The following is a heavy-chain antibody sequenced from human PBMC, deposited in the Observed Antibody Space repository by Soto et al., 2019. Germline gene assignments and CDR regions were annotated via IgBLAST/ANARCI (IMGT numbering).Heavy chain of an antibody. J-gene: IGHJ4*02. CDR2: IYWDDDK. Sequence: QITLKESGPTVVNPTQTLTLTCTFSGFSLSTSGVNVGWIRQPPGKTLEWLALIYWDDDKRYSPSLQSRLTITKDTSKNQVVLTMTNMDPVDTAPYYCVHRAYWGQGTLVTVSS. CDR1: GFSLSTSGVN. CDR3: VHRAY. V-gene: IGHV2-5*02.